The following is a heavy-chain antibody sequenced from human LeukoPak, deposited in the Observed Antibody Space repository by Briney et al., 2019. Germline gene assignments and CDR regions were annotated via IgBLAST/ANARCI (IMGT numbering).Heavy chain of an antibody. CDR1: GGSISSSNW. CDR2: IYHSGST. J-gene: IGHJ4*02. V-gene: IGHV4-4*02. D-gene: IGHD3-22*01. CDR3: ARVTGYMIEDYFDY. Sequence: SGTLSLTCAVSGGSISSSNWWSWVRQPPGKGREGIGEIYHSGSTNYNPSLKSRVTISVDKSKNQFSLKLSSVTAADTAVYFCARVTGYMIEDYFDYWGQGTLVTVSS.